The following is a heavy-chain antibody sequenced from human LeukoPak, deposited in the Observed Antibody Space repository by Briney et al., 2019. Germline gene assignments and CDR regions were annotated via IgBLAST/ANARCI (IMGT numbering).Heavy chain of an antibody. V-gene: IGHV4-59*12. CDR2: IFYSGST. J-gene: IGHJ5*02. Sequence: SETLSLTCTVSGGSISGYYWSWIRQPPGKGLEWIGYIFYSGSTNYNPSLKSRVTISVDTSKNQFSLKLSSVTAADTAVYYCARGGSRGIFGVVIMHWFDPWGQGTLVTVSS. D-gene: IGHD3-3*01. CDR3: ARGGSRGIFGVVIMHWFDP. CDR1: GGSISGYY.